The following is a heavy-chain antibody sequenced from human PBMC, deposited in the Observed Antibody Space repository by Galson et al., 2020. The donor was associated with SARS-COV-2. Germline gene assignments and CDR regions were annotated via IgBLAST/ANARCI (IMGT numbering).Heavy chain of an antibody. J-gene: IGHJ6*02. CDR2: IRSKANSYAT. Sequence: QLGESLKISCAASGFTFSGSAKHWVRQASGKGLEWVGRIRSKANSYATAYAASGKGRFTISTDDSKNTAYLQMNSLKTGDTAVYYCTRSSRSDTAMVISYYYYGMDVWGQGTTVTVSS. CDR1: GFTFSGSA. D-gene: IGHD5-18*01. CDR3: TRSSRSDTAMVISYYYYGMDV. V-gene: IGHV3-73*01.